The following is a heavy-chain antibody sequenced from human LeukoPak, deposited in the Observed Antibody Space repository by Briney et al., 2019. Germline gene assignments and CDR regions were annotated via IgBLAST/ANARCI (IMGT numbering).Heavy chain of an antibody. V-gene: IGHV4-34*01. D-gene: IGHD6-6*01. J-gene: IGHJ6*02. CDR2: INHSGST. CDR1: GGSFSGYY. Sequence: SETLSLTCAVYGGSFSGYYWSWIRQPPGQGLEWIGEINHSGSTNYNPSLKSRVTISVDTSKNQFSLKLSSVTAADTAVYYCASASIAARPGYYYGMDVWGQGTTVTVSS. CDR3: ASASIAARPGYYYGMDV.